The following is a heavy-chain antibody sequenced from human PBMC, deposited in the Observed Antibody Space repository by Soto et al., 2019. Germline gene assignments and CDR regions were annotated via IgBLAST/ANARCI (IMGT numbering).Heavy chain of an antibody. Sequence: ASVKVSCKASGYTFTSYGISWVRQAPGQGLEWMGWISAYNGNTNYAQKLQGRVTMTTDTSTSTAYMELRSPRSDDTAVYYCAREPADTAMVIYYYYYGMDVWGQGTTVTVSS. CDR3: AREPADTAMVIYYYYYGMDV. D-gene: IGHD5-18*01. CDR1: GYTFTSYG. V-gene: IGHV1-18*01. CDR2: ISAYNGNT. J-gene: IGHJ6*02.